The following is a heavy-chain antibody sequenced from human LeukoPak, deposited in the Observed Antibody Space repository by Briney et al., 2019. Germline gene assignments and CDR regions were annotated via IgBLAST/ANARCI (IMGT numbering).Heavy chain of an antibody. CDR2: ISSSSNDI. CDR1: GFTFSSYS. V-gene: IGHV3-21*01. CDR3: ARGPSGSYQTD. Sequence: GGSLRLSCEASGFTFSSYSMNWVRQAPGKGLEWVSSISSSSNDIYYADSVKGRFTISRDNAKNSLYLQMNSLRAEDTAVYYCARGPSGSYQTDWGQGTLVTVSS. J-gene: IGHJ4*02. D-gene: IGHD1-26*01.